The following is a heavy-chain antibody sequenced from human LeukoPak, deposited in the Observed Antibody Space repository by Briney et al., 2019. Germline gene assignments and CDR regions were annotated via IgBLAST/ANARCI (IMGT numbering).Heavy chain of an antibody. CDR2: INHSGST. V-gene: IGHV4-34*01. CDR1: GGSFSGYY. CDR3: ARQSPNTAMAPDWFDP. D-gene: IGHD5-18*01. Sequence: SETLSLTCAVYGGSFSGYYWSWIRQPPGKGLEWIGEINHSGSTNYNPSLKSRVTISVDTSKNQFSLKLSSVAAADTAVYYCARQSPNTAMAPDWFDPWGQGTLVTVSS. J-gene: IGHJ5*02.